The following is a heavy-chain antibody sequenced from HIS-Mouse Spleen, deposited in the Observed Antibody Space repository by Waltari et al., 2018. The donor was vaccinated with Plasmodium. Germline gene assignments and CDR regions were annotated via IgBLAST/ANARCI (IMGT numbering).Heavy chain of an antibody. CDR2: IKQDGSGK. Sequence: EVQLVESGGGLVQPGGSLRLSCAASGFTFSSYGMSWVRQAPGKGLEWGANIKQDGSGKYYVDSVKGRFTISRDNAKNSLYLQMNSLRAEDTAVYYCASSWYWYFDLWGRGTLVTVSS. D-gene: IGHD6-13*01. CDR1: GFTFSSYG. V-gene: IGHV3-7*01. J-gene: IGHJ2*01. CDR3: ASSWYWYFDL.